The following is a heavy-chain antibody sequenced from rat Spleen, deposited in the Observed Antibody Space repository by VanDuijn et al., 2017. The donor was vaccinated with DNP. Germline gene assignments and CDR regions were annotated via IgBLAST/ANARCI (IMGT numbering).Heavy chain of an antibody. Sequence: EVQLQESGLGLVKPSQSLSLTCSVTGYSITSSYRWNWIRKFPGNKLEWMGYVNIAGSPNYNPSLNSRISITRDTSKNQFFLQVNSVTTEDTATYYCARWPGYNPPYAMDAWGQGTSVTVSS. J-gene: IGHJ4*01. CDR2: VNIAGSP. V-gene: IGHV3-3*01. CDR1: GYSITSSYR. D-gene: IGHD1-4*01. CDR3: ARWPGYNPPYAMDA.